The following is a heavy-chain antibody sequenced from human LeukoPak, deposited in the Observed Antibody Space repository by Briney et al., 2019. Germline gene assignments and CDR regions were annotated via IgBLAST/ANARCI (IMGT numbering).Heavy chain of an antibody. Sequence: GRSLRLSCAASGFTFSSYGMHWVRQAPGKGLEWVAVISYDGSNKYYADSVKGRFTISRDNSKNTLYLQMNSLRAEDTAVYYCAKDRLYYYGSGSSLDYWGQGTLVTVSS. CDR2: ISYDGSNK. J-gene: IGHJ4*02. D-gene: IGHD3-10*01. CDR3: AKDRLYYYGSGSSLDY. V-gene: IGHV3-30*18. CDR1: GFTFSSYG.